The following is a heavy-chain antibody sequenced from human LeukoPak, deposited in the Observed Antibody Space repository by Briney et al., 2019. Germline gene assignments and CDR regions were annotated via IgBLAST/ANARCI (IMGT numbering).Heavy chain of an antibody. V-gene: IGHV4-39*07. D-gene: IGHD3-3*01. J-gene: IGHJ4*02. CDR2: IYYSGST. CDR1: GGSISSSSYY. Sequence: SETLSLTCSVSGGSISSSSYYWGWIRQPPGKGLEWIGSIYYSGSTHYNPSLKSRVTISVDTSKNQFSLKLSSVTAADTAVYYCAVYDFWSGYYIDYWGQGTLVTVSS. CDR3: AVYDFWSGYYIDY.